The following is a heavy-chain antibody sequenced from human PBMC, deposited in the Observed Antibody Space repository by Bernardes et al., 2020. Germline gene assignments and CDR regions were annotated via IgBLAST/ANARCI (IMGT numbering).Heavy chain of an antibody. D-gene: IGHD2-2*01. CDR3: ATVIAEYQLRIAYYYDGMVV. J-gene: IGHJ6*02. CDR1: GYTLTELS. CDR2: FDPEDGET. Sequence: SVKVSCKVSGYTLTELSMHWVRQAPGKGLEWMGGFDPEDGETIYAQKFQGRVTMTEDTSTDTAYMGLSSLRSEDTAVYYCATVIAEYQLRIAYYYDGMVVWSHITTITVSS. V-gene: IGHV1-24*01.